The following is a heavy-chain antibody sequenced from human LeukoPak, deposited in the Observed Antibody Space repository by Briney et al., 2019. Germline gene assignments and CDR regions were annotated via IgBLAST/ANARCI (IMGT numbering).Heavy chain of an antibody. CDR2: LYSGSDT. CDR1: GFSVSTKY. Sequence: GGSLRLSCAASGFSVSTKYMNWVRQAPGKGLEWVSILYSGSDTYYANSVKGRFTISRDSSKNTLFLQMNDLRAEDTAVYYCARVGDHFHWYLDLWGRGTLVTVSS. V-gene: IGHV3-53*01. CDR3: ARVGDHFHWYLDL. D-gene: IGHD3-10*01. J-gene: IGHJ2*01.